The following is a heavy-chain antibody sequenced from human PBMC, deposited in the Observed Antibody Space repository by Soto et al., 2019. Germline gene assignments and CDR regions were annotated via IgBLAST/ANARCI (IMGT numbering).Heavy chain of an antibody. CDR3: AKYSELPYEAYLQL. V-gene: IGHV3-23*01. Sequence: RLSYTASELKLVDHAMSWLSHAPGKGLEWVSAISSNGGRTFYADSLRGRFTISRDNSKSALYLQMNNLRAEDTAIYYCAKYSELPYEAYLQLWGQGTLVT. CDR2: ISSNGGRT. CDR1: ELKLVDHA. D-gene: IGHD1-7*01. J-gene: IGHJ1*01.